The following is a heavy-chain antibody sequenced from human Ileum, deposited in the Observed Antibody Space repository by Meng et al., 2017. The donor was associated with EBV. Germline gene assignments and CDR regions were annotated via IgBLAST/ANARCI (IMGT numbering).Heavy chain of an antibody. V-gene: IGHV4-4*03. CDR2: ICHSGST. CDR1: GGTISSSNR. Sequence: QQHLQDSRPGLLQPPGPPSATSAVCGGTISSSNRWSWLRQPPGQGLEWIAEICHSGSTNYTPSLKSRITITVDKSKNQFSLNLSSVTAADTAVYYCARVGQWLPLAYWGQGTLVTVSS. CDR3: ARVGQWLPLAY. J-gene: IGHJ4*02. D-gene: IGHD6-19*01.